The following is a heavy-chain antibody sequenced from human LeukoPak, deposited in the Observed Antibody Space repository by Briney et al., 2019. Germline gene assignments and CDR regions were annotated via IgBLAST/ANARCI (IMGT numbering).Heavy chain of an antibody. D-gene: IGHD2-8*02. CDR2: IWYDGSYK. CDR3: AKDFYVGPVLARYFDY. CDR1: GFTFSNCG. J-gene: IGHJ4*02. Sequence: GRSLRLSCAASGFTFSNCGVHWVRQAPGKGLEWVAVIWYDGSYKYYADSVKGRFTISRDNSKNTLYLQMNSLRAEDTAVYYCAKDFYVGPVLARYFDYWGQGTLVTVSS. V-gene: IGHV3-33*06.